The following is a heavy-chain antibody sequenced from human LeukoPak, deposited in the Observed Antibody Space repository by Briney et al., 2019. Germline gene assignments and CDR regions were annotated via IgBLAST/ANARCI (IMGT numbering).Heavy chain of an antibody. CDR3: ARDLNTGMDV. V-gene: IGHV3-11*01. CDR2: ISGNGRFI. D-gene: IGHD2/OR15-2a*01. J-gene: IGHJ6*02. CDR1: GFTFSDYY. Sequence: PGGSLSLSCAASGFTFSDYYINWIRQAPGKGLEWLSYISGNGRFIEYADSVKGRFTISRDNAQNLLYLQMNSLRAEDTAIYYCARDLNTGMDVWGRGTTVTVSS.